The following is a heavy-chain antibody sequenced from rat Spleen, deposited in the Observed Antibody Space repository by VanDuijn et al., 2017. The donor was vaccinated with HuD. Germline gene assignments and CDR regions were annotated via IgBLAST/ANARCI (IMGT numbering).Heavy chain of an antibody. J-gene: IGHJ1*01. CDR2: INYDGRST. CDR3: TAYSSYWYFDF. CDR1: GFTFINYG. D-gene: IGHD1-2*01. Sequence: EVQLVESGGGLVQPGRSLKLSCAASGFTFINYGMAWVRQAPTKGLEWVATINYDGRSTFYRDSVRDRFTISRDNGKNTLYLQMNSLRSEDTATYYCTAYSSYWYFDFWGPGTMVTVSS. V-gene: IGHV5-29*01.